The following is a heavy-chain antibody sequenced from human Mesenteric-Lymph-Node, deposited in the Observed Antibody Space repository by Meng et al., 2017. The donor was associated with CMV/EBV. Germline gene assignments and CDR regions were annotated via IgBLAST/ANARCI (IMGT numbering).Heavy chain of an antibody. CDR2: INPNSGGT. V-gene: IGHV1-2*02. J-gene: IGHJ4*02. CDR1: GYTFTGYY. CDR3: ARAPTSITMIVVVIPWYFDY. Sequence: ASVKVSCKASGYTFTGYYMHWVRQAPGQGLEWMGWINPNSGGTNYAQKFQGRVTMTRDTSISTAYMELSRLRSDDTAVYYCARAPTSITMIVVVIPWYFDYWGQGTLVTVSS. D-gene: IGHD3-22*01.